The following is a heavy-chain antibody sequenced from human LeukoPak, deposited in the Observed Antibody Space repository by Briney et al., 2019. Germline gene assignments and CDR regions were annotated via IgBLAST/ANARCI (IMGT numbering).Heavy chain of an antibody. D-gene: IGHD4-11*01. CDR1: GGSISGGTYY. Sequence: PSETLSLTCTVSGGSISGGTYYWGWIRQPPGKGLEWIGTISYSGSTYYNPALKSRVTISVDTSKSQFSLRLSSVTAADTAVYYCARPNFNDYSIDYWGQGTLVTVSS. CDR3: ARPNFNDYSIDY. V-gene: IGHV4-39*01. J-gene: IGHJ4*02. CDR2: ISYSGST.